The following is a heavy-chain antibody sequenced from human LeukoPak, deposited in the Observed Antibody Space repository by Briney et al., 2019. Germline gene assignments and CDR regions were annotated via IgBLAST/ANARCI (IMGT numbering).Heavy chain of an antibody. CDR3: ARVWNDFWSVQGGDYYYYMDV. D-gene: IGHD3-3*01. J-gene: IGHJ6*03. CDR2: ISSSSSYI. CDR1: GFTFSSYS. V-gene: IGHV3-21*01. Sequence: GGSLRLSCAASGFTFSSYSMNWVRQAPGKGLEWVSSISSSSSYIYYADSVKGRFTISRDNSKNTLYLQMNSLRAEDTAVYYCARVWNDFWSVQGGDYYYYMDVWGKGTTVTVSS.